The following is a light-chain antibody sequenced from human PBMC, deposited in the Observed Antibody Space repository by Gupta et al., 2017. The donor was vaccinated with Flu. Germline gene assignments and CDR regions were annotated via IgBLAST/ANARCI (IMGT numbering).Light chain of an antibody. J-gene: IGKJ1*01. CDR2: KAS. Sequence: DIQMTQSPSTLSASVGDRVTITCRASQSISSWLAWYQQKPGKAPKLLIYKASSLESGAPSRFSGSGSGTEFTLTISSLQPDDFATYYCQQENSYPWTFGQGTKVEIK. V-gene: IGKV1-5*03. CDR3: QQENSYPWT. CDR1: QSISSW.